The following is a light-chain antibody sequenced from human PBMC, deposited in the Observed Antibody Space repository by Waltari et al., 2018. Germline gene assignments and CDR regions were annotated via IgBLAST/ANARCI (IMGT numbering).Light chain of an antibody. J-gene: IGKJ4*01. CDR3: QQGSMWPLT. Sequence: EIVLTQSPATLSFSPGQRATLSCRASESIASNLAWFRQKPGQPPRLLLYDASTRATGIPVRFSGSGFGTDFTLTISSLEPEDFAVYFCQQGSMWPLTFGGGTKVEIK. CDR1: ESIASN. V-gene: IGKV3-11*01. CDR2: DAS.